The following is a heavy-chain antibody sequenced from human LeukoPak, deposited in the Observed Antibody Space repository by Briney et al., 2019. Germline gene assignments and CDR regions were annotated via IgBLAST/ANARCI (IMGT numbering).Heavy chain of an antibody. V-gene: IGHV3-23*01. CDR2: ISGSGGST. CDR1: GFTFSSYG. D-gene: IGHD2-21*02. Sequence: SGGTLRLSCVASGFTFSSYGMSWVRQAPGKGLEWVSAISGSGGSTYYADSVKGRFTISRDNSKNTLYLQMNSLRAEDTAVYYCAREVTPYYWGQGTLVTVSS. CDR3: AREVTPYY. J-gene: IGHJ4*02.